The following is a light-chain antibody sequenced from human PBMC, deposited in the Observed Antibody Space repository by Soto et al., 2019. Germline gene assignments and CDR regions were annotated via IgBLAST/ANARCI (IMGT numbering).Light chain of an antibody. J-gene: IGKJ4*01. V-gene: IGKV3-20*01. CDR2: DAS. CDR1: QRVSSSY. Sequence: EIVLTQSPGTLSLSPGERATLSCRASQRVSSSYLAWYQQTPGQPPRLLIFDASSRATGIPDRFSGSGSGTDFTLTINRLDPEDFAVYYCQQYGSSPLTFGGGTKVDIK. CDR3: QQYGSSPLT.